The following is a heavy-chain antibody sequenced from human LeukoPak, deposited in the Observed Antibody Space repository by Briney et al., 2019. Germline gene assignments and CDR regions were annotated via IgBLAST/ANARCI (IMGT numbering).Heavy chain of an antibody. D-gene: IGHD5-24*01. CDR3: ARGGEGYNDDAFEV. CDR1: GDSIRSHY. Sequence: SETLSLTCTVSGDSIRSHYCAWIRQPPGKALEWIGHIYNSATTDYNPSFKSRVTISLDTSKKQFSLKMTSVTALDSVVYYCARGGEGYNDDAFEVWGLGTAVTVSS. CDR2: IYNSATT. J-gene: IGHJ3*01. V-gene: IGHV4-59*11.